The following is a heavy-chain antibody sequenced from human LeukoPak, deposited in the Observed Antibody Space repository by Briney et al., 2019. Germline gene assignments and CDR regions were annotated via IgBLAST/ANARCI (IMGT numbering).Heavy chain of an antibody. J-gene: IGHJ3*02. CDR3: ARDSEQWLPVDDAFDI. Sequence: AGGSLRLSCAASGFTFSSYWMSWVRQAPGKGLEWVANIKQDGSEKYYVDSVKGRFTISRDNAKNSLYLQMNSLRAEDTAVYYCARDSEQWLPVDDAFDIWGQGTMVTVSS. CDR2: IKQDGSEK. V-gene: IGHV3-7*01. CDR1: GFTFSSYW. D-gene: IGHD6-19*01.